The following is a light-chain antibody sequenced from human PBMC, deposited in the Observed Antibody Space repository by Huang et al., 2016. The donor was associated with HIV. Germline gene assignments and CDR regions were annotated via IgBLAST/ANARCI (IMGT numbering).Light chain of an antibody. CDR2: EAS. CDR3: QQYNDWPPLT. Sequence: EVVMTQSPATLSVSPGERVTLSCMASQRFRNSLAWYQQTPGQAPRLLIYEASTRATGIPARFSASGSGTDFTRTISSLQSEDFAVYYCQQYNDWPPLTFGEGTKVAIK. CDR1: QRFRNS. J-gene: IGKJ4*01. V-gene: IGKV3-15*01.